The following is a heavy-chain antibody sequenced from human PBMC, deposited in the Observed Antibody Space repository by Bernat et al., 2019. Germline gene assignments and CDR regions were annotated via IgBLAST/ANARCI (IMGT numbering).Heavy chain of an antibody. CDR2: ISGSGDST. D-gene: IGHD2/OR15-2a*01. CDR1: GFTFSSYA. J-gene: IGHJ4*02. Sequence: EVQLLESGGGLVQPGGSLRLSCAASGFTFSSYAMNWVRQAPGKGLDYGSGISGSGDSTSYAASVKGRFTVSRDNSKNTLYLQMNSLRAEDTAVYYCAKHAVIVDSWGQGTLVTVSS. V-gene: IGHV3-23*01. CDR3: AKHAVIVDS.